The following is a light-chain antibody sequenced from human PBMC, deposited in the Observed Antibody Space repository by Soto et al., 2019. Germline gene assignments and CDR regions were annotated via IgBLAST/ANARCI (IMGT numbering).Light chain of an antibody. CDR2: GAS. V-gene: IGKV1-39*01. CDR3: QQSYSTLLS. CDR1: QSISTY. Sequence: DIELTQSPSSLSASVGDRVTITCRASQSISTYLNWYQQKGGKAPKLLIHGASSLQSGVPLRFSATGSGTDFSLTIMILQPEDFATYYCQQSYSTLLSFGGGTKVDIK. J-gene: IGKJ4*01.